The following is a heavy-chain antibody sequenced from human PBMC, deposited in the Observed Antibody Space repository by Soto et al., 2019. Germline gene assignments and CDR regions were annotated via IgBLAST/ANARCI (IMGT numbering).Heavy chain of an antibody. V-gene: IGHV3-30-3*01. J-gene: IGHJ4*02. CDR1: GFTFSSSS. CDR3: ARDKRDLRFLEWSYYFDY. CDR2: ISYDGSNK. D-gene: IGHD3-3*01. Sequence: GGALRLSCAASGFTFSSSSMHWVRQAPGKGLEWVAVISYDGSNKYYADSVKGRFTISRDNSKNTLYLQMNSLRAEDTAVYYCARDKRDLRFLEWSYYFDYWGQGTLVTVSS.